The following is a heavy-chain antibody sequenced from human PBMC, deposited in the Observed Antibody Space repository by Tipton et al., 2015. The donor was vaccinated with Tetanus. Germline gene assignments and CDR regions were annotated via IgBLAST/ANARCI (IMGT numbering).Heavy chain of an antibody. J-gene: IGHJ4*02. D-gene: IGHD3-9*01. Sequence: TLSLTCAVYGGSFSGYYWSWIRQPPGKGLEWIGEINHSGSTNYNPSLKSRVTISVDTSKNHFSLKLSSVTAADTAVYYCASRGDFDILTGYQDWGQGTLAAVSS. CDR1: GGSFSGYY. CDR3: ASRGDFDILTGYQD. CDR2: INHSGST. V-gene: IGHV4-34*01.